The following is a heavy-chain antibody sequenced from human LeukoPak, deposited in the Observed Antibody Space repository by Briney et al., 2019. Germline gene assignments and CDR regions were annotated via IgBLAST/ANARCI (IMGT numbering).Heavy chain of an antibody. D-gene: IGHD2-2*01. CDR3: ARVSSSTGNWFDP. CDR1: GYTFTGYY. Sequence: GASVKVSCKASGYTFTGYYMHWERQAPGQGLEWMGWINPNSGGTNYAQKFQGRVTMTRDTSISTAYMELSRLRSDDTAVYYCARVSSSTGNWFDPWGQGTLVTVSS. J-gene: IGHJ5*02. CDR2: INPNSGGT. V-gene: IGHV1-2*02.